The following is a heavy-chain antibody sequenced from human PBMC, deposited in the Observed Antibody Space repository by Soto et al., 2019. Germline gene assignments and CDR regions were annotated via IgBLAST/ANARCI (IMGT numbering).Heavy chain of an antibody. J-gene: IGHJ6*02. CDR3: ARDQMTTVTINDYYGMDV. Sequence: ASVKVSCKASGYSFADYYMHWVRQAPGQGLEWMGWINPDSGGTNYAQKFQGRVTMTRDSSITTAYMELTGLRSDDTAVYYCARDQMTTVTINDYYGMDVWGQGTTVTVSS. CDR2: INPDSGGT. D-gene: IGHD4-17*01. V-gene: IGHV1-2*02. CDR1: GYSFADYY.